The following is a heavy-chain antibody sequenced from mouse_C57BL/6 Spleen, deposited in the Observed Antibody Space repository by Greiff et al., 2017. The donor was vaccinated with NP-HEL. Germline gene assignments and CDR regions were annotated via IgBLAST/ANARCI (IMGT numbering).Heavy chain of an antibody. D-gene: IGHD3-2*02. CDR3: ARASSGLYYFDY. Sequence: EVQRVESGGGLVKPGGSLKLSCAASGFTFSSYTMSWVRQTPEKRLEWVATISGGGGNTYYPDSVKGRFTISRDNAKNTLYLQMSSLRSEDTALYYCARASSGLYYFDYWGQGTTLTVSS. J-gene: IGHJ2*01. CDR1: GFTFSSYT. V-gene: IGHV5-9*01. CDR2: ISGGGGNT.